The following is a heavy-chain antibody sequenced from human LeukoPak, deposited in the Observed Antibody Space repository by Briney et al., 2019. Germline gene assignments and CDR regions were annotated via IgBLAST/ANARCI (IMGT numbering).Heavy chain of an antibody. CDR2: ISWDGGST. J-gene: IGHJ4*02. CDR3: AKDILERDYYYDSSGYLPDY. V-gene: IGHV3-43*01. D-gene: IGHD3-22*01. CDR1: GFTFDDYT. Sequence: GGSLRLSCAASGFTFDDYTMHWVRQAPGKGLEWVSLISWDGGSTYYADSVKGRFTISRDNSKNSLYLQMNSLRTEDTALYYCAKDILERDYYYDSSGYLPDYWGQGTLVTVSS.